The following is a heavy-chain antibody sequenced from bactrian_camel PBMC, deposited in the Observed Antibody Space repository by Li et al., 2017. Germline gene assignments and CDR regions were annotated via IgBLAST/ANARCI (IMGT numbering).Heavy chain of an antibody. CDR1: GWSANRGC. D-gene: IGHD6*01. CDR2: IRFDGGT. Sequence: HVQLVESGGGSVPTGGSLRLSCAVSGWSANRGCMAWLRQAPGKEREAVATIRFDGGTRYSRSVQGRFTISRDDAENTLTLQMNSLKPEDTAVYYCASAWSSSCTGGDSWFYFGNWGQGTQVTVS. CDR3: ASAWSSSCTGGDSWFYFGN. V-gene: IGHV3S53*01. J-gene: IGHJ6*01.